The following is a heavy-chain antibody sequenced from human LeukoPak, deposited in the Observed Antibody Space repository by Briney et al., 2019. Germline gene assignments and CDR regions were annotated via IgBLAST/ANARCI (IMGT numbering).Heavy chain of an antibody. CDR2: INHSGST. J-gene: IGHJ4*02. CDR1: GGSFSGYY. V-gene: IGHV4-34*01. CDR3: ARVSCSSTSCYSAFDY. D-gene: IGHD2-2*01. Sequence: PSETLSLTCAVYGGSFSGYYWSWIRQPPGKGLEWIAEINHSGSTNYNPSLKSRVTISVDTSKSQFSLKLSSVTAADTAVYYCARVSCSSTSCYSAFDYWGQGTLVTVSS.